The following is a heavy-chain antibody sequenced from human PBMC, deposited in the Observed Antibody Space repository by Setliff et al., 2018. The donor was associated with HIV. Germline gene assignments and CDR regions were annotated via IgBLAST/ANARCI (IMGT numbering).Heavy chain of an antibody. J-gene: IGHJ3*01. D-gene: IGHD3-22*01. V-gene: IGHV5-51*01. CDR3: ARLDSSGYYRSFDV. CDR1: GYTFTNYW. CDR2: IHPRDFDI. Sequence: GESLKISCKASGYTFTNYWTAWVRQMPGKGLEWMGIIHPRDFDIKYSQSFQGQVTISADKSPSTAYLQWNSLKASDTALYYCARLDSSGYYRSFDVWGQGTMVTVSS.